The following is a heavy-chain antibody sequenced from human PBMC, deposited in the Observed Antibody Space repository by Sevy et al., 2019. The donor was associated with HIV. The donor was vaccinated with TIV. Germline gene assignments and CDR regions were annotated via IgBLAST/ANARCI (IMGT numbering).Heavy chain of an antibody. CDR2: MFYSGST. Sequence: SETLSLTCTVSGGSITSDYWSWIRQPPGKGLEWIGYMFYSGSTNYSPSLKSLVTISVDTSKSQFSLKLSSVTAADTAVYYCAGGYTQTPAFDYWGQGTLVTVSS. V-gene: IGHV4-59*01. CDR3: AGGYTQTPAFDY. CDR1: GGSITSDY. D-gene: IGHD1-26*01. J-gene: IGHJ4*02.